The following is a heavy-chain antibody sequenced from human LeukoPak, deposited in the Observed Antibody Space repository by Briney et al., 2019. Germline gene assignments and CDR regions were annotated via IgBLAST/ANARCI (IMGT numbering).Heavy chain of an antibody. Sequence: PGESLKISCRGSGYSSTSYWIGWVRQMPGKGLEWMGIIYPGDSDTRYSPSFQGQVTISADKSISTAYLQWSSLKASDTAMYYCARRGLSSGYYHGSFDYWGQGTLVTVSS. J-gene: IGHJ4*02. V-gene: IGHV5-51*01. D-gene: IGHD3-22*01. CDR1: GYSSTSYW. CDR3: ARRGLSSGYYHGSFDY. CDR2: IYPGDSDT.